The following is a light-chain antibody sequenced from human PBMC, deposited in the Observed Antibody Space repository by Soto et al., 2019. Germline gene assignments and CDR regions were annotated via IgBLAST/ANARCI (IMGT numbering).Light chain of an antibody. Sequence: QSALTQPASVSGSPGQSITISCTGTSSDVGGYNYVSWYQQHPGKAPKLMIYDVSNRPSGVSNRFSGSKSGNTASLTISGLQAEDEADYYCCSYAGSSPPLYVFGPVTKVTV. V-gene: IGLV2-14*01. CDR3: CSYAGSSPPLYV. CDR1: SSDVGGYNY. CDR2: DVS. J-gene: IGLJ1*01.